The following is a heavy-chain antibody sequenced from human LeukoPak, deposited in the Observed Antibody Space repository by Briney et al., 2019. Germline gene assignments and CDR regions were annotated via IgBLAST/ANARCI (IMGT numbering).Heavy chain of an antibody. CDR1: GFTFSSYG. D-gene: IGHD3-16*01. Sequence: GGSLRLSCAASGFTFSSYGMHWVRQAPGKGLEWVAVIWYDGSNKYYADSVKGRFTISRDNSKNTLYLQMNSLRAEDTAEYYCARDARGFGSYNWFDPWGQGTLVTVSS. CDR3: ARDARGFGSYNWFDP. CDR2: IWYDGSNK. J-gene: IGHJ5*02. V-gene: IGHV3-33*01.